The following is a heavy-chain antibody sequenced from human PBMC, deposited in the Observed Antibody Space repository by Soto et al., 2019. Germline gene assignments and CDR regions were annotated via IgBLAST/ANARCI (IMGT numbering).Heavy chain of an antibody. J-gene: IGHJ5*02. D-gene: IGHD4-17*01. Sequence: SETLSLTCTVSGGSISSYYWGWIRQPPGKGLEWIGSIYYSGSTYYNPSLKSRVTISVDTSKNQFSLELSSVTAADTAVYYCARYYGDLNWFDPWGQGTLVTVSS. CDR2: IYYSGST. CDR1: GGSISSYY. CDR3: ARYYGDLNWFDP. V-gene: IGHV4-39*07.